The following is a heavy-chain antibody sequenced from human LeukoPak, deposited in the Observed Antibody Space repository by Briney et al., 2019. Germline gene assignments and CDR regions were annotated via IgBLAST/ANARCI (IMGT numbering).Heavy chain of an antibody. V-gene: IGHV4-34*01. CDR3: ARVADCSGGSCYSEYFQH. CDR1: GGSFSGYY. J-gene: IGHJ1*01. Sequence: SETLSFTCAVYGGSFSGYYWSWIRQPPGKGLEWIGEINHSGSTNYNPSLKSRVTISVDTSKNQFSLKLSSVTAADTAVYYCARVADCSGGSCYSEYFQHWGQGTLVTVSS. CDR2: INHSGST. D-gene: IGHD2-15*01.